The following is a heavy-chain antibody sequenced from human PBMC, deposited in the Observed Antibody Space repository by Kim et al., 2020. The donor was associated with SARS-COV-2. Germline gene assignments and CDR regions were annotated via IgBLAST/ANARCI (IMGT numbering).Heavy chain of an antibody. Sequence: GGSLRLSCAASGFTFSNYNMNWVRQAPGKGLEWVSYISSGGGDIYYADSVMGRFTVSRDNAKNSLSLQMNSLRDEDTAVYYCARVPRASAGTCFDYWGQGTLVTVSS. V-gene: IGHV3-48*02. CDR1: GFTFSNYN. D-gene: IGHD6-13*01. CDR3: ARVPRASAGTCFDY. J-gene: IGHJ4*02. CDR2: ISSGGGDI.